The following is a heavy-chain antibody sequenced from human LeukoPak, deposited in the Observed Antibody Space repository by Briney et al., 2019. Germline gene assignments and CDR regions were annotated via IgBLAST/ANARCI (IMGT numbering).Heavy chain of an antibody. V-gene: IGHV4-39*01. D-gene: IGHD6-6*01. CDR3: ARRIAARQRLDY. CDR2: IYYSGST. CDR1: GGTISSSSYY. J-gene: IGHJ4*02. Sequence: SETLSLTCTVSGGTISSSSYYWGWIRQPPGKGLEWIGSIYYSGSTYYNPSLKSRVTISVDTSKNQFSLKLSSVTAADTAVYYCARRIAARQRLDYWGQGTLLTVSS.